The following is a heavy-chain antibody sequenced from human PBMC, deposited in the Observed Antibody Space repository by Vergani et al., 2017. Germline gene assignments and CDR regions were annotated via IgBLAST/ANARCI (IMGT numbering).Heavy chain of an antibody. V-gene: IGHV3-53*02. CDR3: GGSGSYREINY. D-gene: IGHD3-10*01. J-gene: IGHJ4*02. CDR1: GFTVSSNY. CDR2: IYSGGST. Sequence: EVQLVETGGGLIQPGGSLRLSCAASGFTVSSNYMSWVRQAPGKGLEWVSVIYSGGSTYYADSVKGRFTIARDNSKNTLYLQMNSLRAEDTAVYYCGGSGSYREINYWGQGTLVTVSS.